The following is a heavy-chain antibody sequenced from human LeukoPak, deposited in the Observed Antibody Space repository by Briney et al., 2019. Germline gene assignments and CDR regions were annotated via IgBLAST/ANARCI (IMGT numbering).Heavy chain of an antibody. CDR3: AKDTPRSSSWPYYFDY. CDR1: GFTFDDYT. V-gene: IGHV3-43*01. CDR2: ISWDGGST. D-gene: IGHD6-13*01. J-gene: IGHJ4*02. Sequence: GGSLRLSCAASGFTFDDYTMHWVRQAPGKGLEWVSLISWDGGSTYYADSVKGRFTISRDNSKNSLYLQMNSLRTEDTALYYCAKDTPRSSSWPYYFDYWGQGTLVTVSS.